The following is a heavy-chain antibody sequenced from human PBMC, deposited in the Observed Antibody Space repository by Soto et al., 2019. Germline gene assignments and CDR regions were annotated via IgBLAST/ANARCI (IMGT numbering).Heavy chain of an antibody. Sequence: SVKVSCKASGFTFTSSAMQWVRQARGQRLEWIGWIVVGSGNTNYAQKFQERVTITRDMSTSTAYMELSSLRSEDTAVYYCAATAYYDFWSGSLTDAFDIWGQGTMVTVSS. CDR1: GFTFTSSA. J-gene: IGHJ3*02. CDR2: IVVGSGNT. D-gene: IGHD3-3*01. V-gene: IGHV1-58*02. CDR3: AATAYYDFWSGSLTDAFDI.